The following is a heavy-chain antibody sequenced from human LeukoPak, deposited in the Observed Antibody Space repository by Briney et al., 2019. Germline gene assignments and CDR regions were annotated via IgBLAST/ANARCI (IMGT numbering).Heavy chain of an antibody. Sequence: GGSLRLSCAASGFTFSTYWMHWVRQAPGKGLEWVAVISYDGSNKHYADSVKGRFTISRDNSKNTLYLQMNSLRAEDTAVYYCAKDKGSTTYYFDYWGQGTLVTVSS. CDR2: ISYDGSNK. V-gene: IGHV3-30*18. CDR1: GFTFSTYW. D-gene: IGHD1-14*01. CDR3: AKDKGSTTYYFDY. J-gene: IGHJ4*02.